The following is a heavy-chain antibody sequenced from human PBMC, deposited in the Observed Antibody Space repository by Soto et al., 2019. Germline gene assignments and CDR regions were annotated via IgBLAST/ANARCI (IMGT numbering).Heavy chain of an antibody. CDR2: IYYTGST. V-gene: IGHV4-59*01. CDR1: GGSISTYY. Sequence: QVQLQESGPGLVRPSETLSLTCIVSGGSISTYYWSWIRQPPGKGLEWLGYIYYTGSTEYNPSLKRRGTISVDPSANQSSLQLNSVTAADTAVYYCAREATMIGGDAFDIWGQGTMVTVSS. D-gene: IGHD3-22*01. J-gene: IGHJ3*02. CDR3: AREATMIGGDAFDI.